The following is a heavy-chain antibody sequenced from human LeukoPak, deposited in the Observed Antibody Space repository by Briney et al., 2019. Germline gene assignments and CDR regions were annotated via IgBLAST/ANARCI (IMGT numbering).Heavy chain of an antibody. J-gene: IGHJ6*03. V-gene: IGHV3-21*01. CDR1: GFTFSSYS. Sequence: GGSLRLSCAASGFTFSSYSMNWVRQAPGKGLEWVSSISSSSSYIYYADSVKGRFTISRDNAKNSLYLQMNSLRAEDTAVYYCARDGEGGDIPRLGYYMDVWGKGTTVTVSS. D-gene: IGHD3-16*02. CDR2: ISSSSSYI. CDR3: ARDGEGGDIPRLGYYMDV.